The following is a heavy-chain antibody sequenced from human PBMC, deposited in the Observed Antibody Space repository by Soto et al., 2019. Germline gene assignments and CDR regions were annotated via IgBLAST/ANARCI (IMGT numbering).Heavy chain of an antibody. CDR1: GGTLSRYY. J-gene: IGHJ2*01. Sequence: PEELCLPNTVSGGTLSRYYWSWFRQPPGKGMEWIGYIYYSGSTSSNPSLKSRVTISVDTSKNQFSLKLSSVTAADTAVYYSARGFLFYCIAPHRDVHSFPRQPTSDL. CDR2: IYYSGST. V-gene: IGHV4-59*01. CDR3: ARGFLFYCIAPHRDVHSFPRQPTSDL. D-gene: IGHD2-15*01.